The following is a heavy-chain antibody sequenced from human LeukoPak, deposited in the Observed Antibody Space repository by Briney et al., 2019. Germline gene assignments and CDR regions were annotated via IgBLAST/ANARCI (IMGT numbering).Heavy chain of an antibody. Sequence: GGSLRLSCAASGFTFSSYEMNWVRQAPGKGLEWVSYISSSGSTIYYADSVKGRFTISRDNAKNSLYLQMKSLRAEDTAVYYCARGNKEKQWLARKTRRILDYWGQGTLVTVSS. CDR2: ISSSGSTI. CDR3: ARGNKEKQWLARKTRRILDY. J-gene: IGHJ4*02. D-gene: IGHD6-19*01. V-gene: IGHV3-48*03. CDR1: GFTFSSYE.